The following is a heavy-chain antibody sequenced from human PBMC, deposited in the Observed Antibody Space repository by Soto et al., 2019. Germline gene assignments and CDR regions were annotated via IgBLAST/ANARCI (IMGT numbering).Heavy chain of an antibody. CDR2: ISAYNGNT. D-gene: IGHD2-15*01. Sequence: QVQLVQSGAEVKKPGASVKVSCKASGYTFTSYGISWVRQAPGQGLEWMGWISAYNGNTNYAQKLQGRVTMTTDTSTSTAYLELRSLRSDYTAVYYCARYAMYRWYPNWFDPWGQGTLVTVSS. CDR3: ARYAMYRWYPNWFDP. CDR1: GYTFTSYG. J-gene: IGHJ5*02. V-gene: IGHV1-18*01.